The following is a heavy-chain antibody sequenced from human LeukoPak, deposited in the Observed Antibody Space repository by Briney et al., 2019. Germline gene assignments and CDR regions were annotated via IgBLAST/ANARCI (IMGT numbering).Heavy chain of an antibody. CDR1: GFSFSPYG. V-gene: IGHV3-30*03. CDR3: ARGTIFDNYGMDV. CDR2: ISNDGSNE. J-gene: IGHJ6*02. Sequence: GGSLRLSCAASGFSFSPYGMHWVRQAPGKGLEWVSLISNDGSNEYYADSVKGRFTISRDKSKITVYLQMNSLRAEDTAVYFCARGTIFDNYGMDVWGQGTTVTVSS. D-gene: IGHD3-3*01.